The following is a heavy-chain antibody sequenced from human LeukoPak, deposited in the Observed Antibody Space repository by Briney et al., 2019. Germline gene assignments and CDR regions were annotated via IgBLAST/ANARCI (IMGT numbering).Heavy chain of an antibody. J-gene: IGHJ4*02. CDR1: GGSISSYY. CDR2: IYYSGST. CDR3: ATQQLVYFDY. Sequence: SETLSLTCTVSGGSISSYYWSWIRQPPGKGLEWIGYIYYSGSTNYNPSLKSRVTISVDTSKNQFSLKLSSVTAADTAVYYCATQQLVYFDYWGQGTLVTVSS. V-gene: IGHV4-59*12. D-gene: IGHD6-13*01.